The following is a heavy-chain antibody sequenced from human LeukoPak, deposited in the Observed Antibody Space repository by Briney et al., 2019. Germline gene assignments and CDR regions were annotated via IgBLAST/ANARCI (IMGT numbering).Heavy chain of an antibody. CDR3: ARDAGSSGWYPDY. J-gene: IGHJ4*02. CDR1: GYTFTGYY. D-gene: IGHD6-19*01. CDR2: INPNSGGT. Sequence: ASVKVSCKASGYTFTGYYMHWVRQAPGQGLEWMGWINPNSGGTNYAQNVQGRVTMTRDTSISTAYMELSRLRSDDTAVYYCARDAGSSGWYPDYWGQGTPVTVSS. V-gene: IGHV1-2*02.